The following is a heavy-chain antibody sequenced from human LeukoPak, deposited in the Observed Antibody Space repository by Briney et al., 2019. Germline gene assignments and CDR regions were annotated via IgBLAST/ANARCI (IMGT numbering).Heavy chain of an antibody. V-gene: IGHV3-33*01. J-gene: IGHJ5*02. D-gene: IGHD6-13*01. CDR1: GFTFSSYG. CDR3: VRGVGVSRFNYFDP. Sequence: GGSLRLSCAASGFTFSSYGMHWVRQAPGKGLEWVAGIWYDGNNKYYADSVKGRFTISRDNSKNTLFLQMNSLRDDDTAVYYCVRGVGVSRFNYFDPWGQGTLVIVSS. CDR2: IWYDGNNK.